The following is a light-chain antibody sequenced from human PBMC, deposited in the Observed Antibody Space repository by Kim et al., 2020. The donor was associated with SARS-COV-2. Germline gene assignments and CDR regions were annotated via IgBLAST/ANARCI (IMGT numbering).Light chain of an antibody. J-gene: IGLJ2*01. CDR2: KDS. CDR1: ALPKQY. CDR3: QSADSSGTYVV. V-gene: IGLV3-25*03. Sequence: PGQTARITCSGDALPKQYAYWYQRKPGQAPVLVIYKDSERPSGIPERFSGSSSGTTVTLTISGVQAEDEADYYCQSADSSGTYVVFGGGTQLTVL.